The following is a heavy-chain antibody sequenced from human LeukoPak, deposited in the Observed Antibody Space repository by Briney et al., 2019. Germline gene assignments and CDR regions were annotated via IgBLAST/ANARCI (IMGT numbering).Heavy chain of an antibody. D-gene: IGHD2-21*01. V-gene: IGHV3-23*01. CDR3: AKDCSHLRPDAFDN. CDR1: GLTLSIYA. J-gene: IGHJ3*02. CDR2: ISGGGGST. Sequence: GGSERLSCAASGLTLSIYAVRWVREAPGRGRVGLSAISGGGGSTYYADSVKGRFTISRDNSKNTLYLQMNSLRAEDTAVYYCAKDCSHLRPDAFDNWGQGTMVTVSS.